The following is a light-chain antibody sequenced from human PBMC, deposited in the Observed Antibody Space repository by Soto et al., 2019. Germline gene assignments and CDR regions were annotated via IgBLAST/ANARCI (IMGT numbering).Light chain of an antibody. V-gene: IGKV3-11*01. CDR1: QSVSSY. CDR2: DAS. J-gene: IGKJ5*01. CDR3: QQRSNWPPIT. Sequence: EIVMTQSPATLSVSPRGIATLSVRASQSVSSYLAWYQQKPGQAPRLLIYDASNRATGIPARFSGSGSGTDFTLTISSLEPEDFAVYYCQQRSNWPPITFGQGTRLEIK.